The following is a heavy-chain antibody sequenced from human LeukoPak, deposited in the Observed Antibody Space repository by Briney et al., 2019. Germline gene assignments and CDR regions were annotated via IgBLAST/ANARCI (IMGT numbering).Heavy chain of an antibody. CDR3: ARAPVYFGDYYFDF. CDR2: ISFDGRNS. Sequence: PGGSLRLSCAASGFTFTSYAMHWVRQAPGKGLEWVAVISFDGRNSYYAGSVRGRFTISRDNSKDTLYLQMNSLRPEDTAVYYCARAPVYFGDYYFDFWGQGTLVTVSS. CDR1: GFTFTSYA. D-gene: IGHD3-10*01. J-gene: IGHJ4*02. V-gene: IGHV3-30*04.